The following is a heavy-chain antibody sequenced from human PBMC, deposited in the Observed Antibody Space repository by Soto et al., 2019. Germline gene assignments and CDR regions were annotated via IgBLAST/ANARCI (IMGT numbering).Heavy chain of an antibody. CDR2: TYYRSKWYN. V-gene: IGHV6-1*01. Sequence: PSQTLSLTCAISGDSVSSNSAAWNWIRQSPSRGLEWLGRTYYRSKWYNDYAVSVKSRITINPDTSKNQFSLQLNSVTPEDTAVYYCAFGYCSGGSCQIDAFDIWGQGTMVTVSS. CDR3: AFGYCSGGSCQIDAFDI. J-gene: IGHJ3*02. D-gene: IGHD2-15*01. CDR1: GDSVSSNSAA.